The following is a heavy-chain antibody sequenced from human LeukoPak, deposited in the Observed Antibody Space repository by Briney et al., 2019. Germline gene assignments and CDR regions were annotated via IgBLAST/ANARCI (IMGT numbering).Heavy chain of an antibody. CDR1: GFIFSSYS. CDR3: AKLGTMVRGVIAYFDY. J-gene: IGHJ4*02. Sequence: GGSLRLSCAASGFIFSSYSMNWVRQAPGKGLEWVSAISGSGDNTYYADSVKGRFTISRDNSKNTLYLQMNSLRVEDTAVYYCAKLGTMVRGVIAYFDYWGQGTLVTVSS. D-gene: IGHD3-10*01. V-gene: IGHV3-23*01. CDR2: ISGSGDNT.